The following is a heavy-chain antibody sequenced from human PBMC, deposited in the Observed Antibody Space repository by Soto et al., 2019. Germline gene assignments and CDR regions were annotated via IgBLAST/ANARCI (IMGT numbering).Heavy chain of an antibody. CDR1: GGSISSGGYY. Sequence: SETLSLTCTVSGGSISSGGYYWSWIRQHPGKGLEWIGYIYYSGSTYYNPSLKSRVTISVDTSKNQFSLKLSSVTAADTAVYYCAREPAAAGNVGNWFDPWGQGTLVTVSS. CDR2: IYYSGST. V-gene: IGHV4-31*03. J-gene: IGHJ5*02. CDR3: AREPAAAGNVGNWFDP. D-gene: IGHD6-13*01.